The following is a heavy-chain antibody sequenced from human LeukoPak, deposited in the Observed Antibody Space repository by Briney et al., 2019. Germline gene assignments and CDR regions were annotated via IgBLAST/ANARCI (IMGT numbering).Heavy chain of an antibody. Sequence: GASLQISCKISGYTFTNNWIGWVRQVPGKGLEWMGLIYPGYSDAKYSPSFQGQVTLSVDASISTAYLQSTGLRASDTAIYYFVRFALTSSLDHWGQGTLVTVSS. V-gene: IGHV5-51*01. D-gene: IGHD6-13*01. CDR3: VRFALTSSLDH. CDR2: IYPGYSDA. J-gene: IGHJ5*02. CDR1: GYTFTNNW.